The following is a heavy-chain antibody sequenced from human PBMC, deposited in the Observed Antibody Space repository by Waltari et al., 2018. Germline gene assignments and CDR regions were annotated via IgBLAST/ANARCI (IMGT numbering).Heavy chain of an antibody. J-gene: IGHJ3*02. CDR2: IIPIFGTA. CDR1: RGPFSSYA. CDR3: ARGGTGVAFDI. D-gene: IGHD2-8*02. Sequence: QVPLVQPGDEVKKPGSSVTASCKASRGPFSSYAPTWVRQAPGQGLEWMGGIIPIFGTANYAQKFQGRVTITADESTSTAYMELSSLRSEDTAVYYCARGGTGVAFDIWGQGTMVTVSS. V-gene: IGHV1-69*01.